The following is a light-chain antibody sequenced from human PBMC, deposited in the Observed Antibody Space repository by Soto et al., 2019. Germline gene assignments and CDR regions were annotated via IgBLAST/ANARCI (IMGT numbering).Light chain of an antibody. CDR2: DDN. V-gene: IGLV2-14*01. CDR3: SSSTSSSTLRFV. Sequence: QSALTQPASVSGSPGQSITISCTGSSSDVGAYDYVSWYQQHPGKAPKLMIYDDNNRPSGVSNLFSGSKSGTTASLTISGLQAEDEADYYCSSSTSSSTLRFVFGTGTKLTVL. J-gene: IGLJ1*01. CDR1: SSDVGAYDY.